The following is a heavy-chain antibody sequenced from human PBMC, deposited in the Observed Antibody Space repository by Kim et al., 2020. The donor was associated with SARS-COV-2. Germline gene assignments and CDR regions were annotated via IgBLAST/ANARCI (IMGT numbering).Heavy chain of an antibody. Sequence: GGSLRLSCAASGFTFSSYGMHWVRQAPGKGLEWVAVISYDGSNKYYADSVKGRFTISRDNSKNTLYLQMNSLRAEDTAEYYCARATNSYYYDSSGYYWY. CDR2: ISYDGSNK. CDR3: ARATNSYYYDSSGYYWY. CDR1: GFTFSSYG. J-gene: IGHJ2*01. V-gene: IGHV3-33*05. D-gene: IGHD3-22*01.